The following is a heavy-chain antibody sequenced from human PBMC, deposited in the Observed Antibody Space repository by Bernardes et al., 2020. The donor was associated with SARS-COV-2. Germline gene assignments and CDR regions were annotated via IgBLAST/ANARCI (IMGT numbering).Heavy chain of an antibody. CDR3: ARDSFSSYSSGWSHFDY. V-gene: IGHV3-33*01. J-gene: IGHJ4*02. CDR2: VWFDGSNE. D-gene: IGHD6-19*01. CDR1: GFTFSNYG. Sequence: GGSLRLSCAASGFTFSNYGMHWVRQAPGKGLEWVAIVWFDGSNENYIDSVKGRFTISRDNSKNMVFLQMNNLRAEDTAVYYCARDSFSSYSSGWSHFDYWGQGTLVTVSS.